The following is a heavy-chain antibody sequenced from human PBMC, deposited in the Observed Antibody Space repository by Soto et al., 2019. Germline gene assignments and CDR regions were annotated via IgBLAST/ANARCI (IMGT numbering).Heavy chain of an antibody. CDR1: GFTFKSYV. CDR3: PAWNYDY. CDR2: ISHSAVGNT. J-gene: IGHJ4*01. Sequence: GGAQRLSSEASGFTFKSYVMMWVRQAPGKGLEWVSAISHSAVGNTYYADSVKGRFTISRDDSKNTLYLQMDSLRPEDTAQYHCPAWNYDYWG. D-gene: IGHD1-7*01. V-gene: IGHV3-23*01.